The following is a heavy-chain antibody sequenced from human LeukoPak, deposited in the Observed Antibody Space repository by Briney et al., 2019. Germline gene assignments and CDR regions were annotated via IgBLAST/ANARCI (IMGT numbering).Heavy chain of an antibody. CDR1: GFTFSSYG. D-gene: IGHD2-21*02. V-gene: IGHV3-33*01. CDR3: ARDRVAYCGGDCYSREVDY. CDR2: IWYDGSNK. Sequence: GGSLRLSCAASGFTFSSYGMHWVRQAPGKGLEWVAVIWYDGSNKYYADSVKGRFTISRDNSKNTLYLQMSSLRAEDTAVYYCARDRVAYCGGDCYSREVDYWGQGTLVTVSS. J-gene: IGHJ4*02.